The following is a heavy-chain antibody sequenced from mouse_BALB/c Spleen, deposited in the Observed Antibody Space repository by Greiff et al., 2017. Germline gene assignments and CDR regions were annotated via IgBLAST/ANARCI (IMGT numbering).Heavy chain of an antibody. V-gene: IGHV1-9*01. J-gene: IGHJ3*01. CDR2: ILPGSGST. D-gene: IGHD1-1*01. Sequence: QVQLKESGAELMKPGASVKISCKATGYTFSSYWIEWVKQRPGHGLEWIGEILPGSGSTNYNEKFKGKATFTADTSSNTAYMQLSSLTSEDSAVYYCARRGLYGSSYVAYWGQGTLVTVSA. CDR3: ARRGLYGSSYVAY. CDR1: GYTFSSYW.